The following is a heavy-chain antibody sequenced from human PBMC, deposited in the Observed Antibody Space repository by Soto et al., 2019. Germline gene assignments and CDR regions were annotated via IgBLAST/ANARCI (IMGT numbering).Heavy chain of an antibody. CDR2: ISYDGSNQ. CDR1: GFTFSDYG. V-gene: IGHV3-30*18. CDR3: AKALGELSPESYDH. J-gene: IGHJ4*02. Sequence: QVQLVESGGGVVQPGRSLRLSCAASGFTFSDYGMHWVRQARGKGLEWVTIISYDGSNQYYADSVKGRFTISRDNSKNTLYLQMNSLRLEDTGVYYCAKALGELSPESYDHWGQGVLVTVSS. D-gene: IGHD3-16*02.